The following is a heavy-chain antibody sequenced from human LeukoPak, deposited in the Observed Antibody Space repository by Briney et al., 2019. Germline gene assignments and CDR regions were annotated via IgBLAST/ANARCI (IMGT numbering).Heavy chain of an antibody. D-gene: IGHD2-15*01. V-gene: IGHV1-3*01. Sequence: ASVKVSCKASGYTFTSYGISWVRQAPGQGLEWMGWINAGNGNTKYSQKFQGRVTITRDTSASTAYMELSSLRSEDTAVYYCARGHPYCSGGSCYDYYGMDVWGQGTTVTVSS. J-gene: IGHJ6*02. CDR3: ARGHPYCSGGSCYDYYGMDV. CDR2: INAGNGNT. CDR1: GYTFTSYG.